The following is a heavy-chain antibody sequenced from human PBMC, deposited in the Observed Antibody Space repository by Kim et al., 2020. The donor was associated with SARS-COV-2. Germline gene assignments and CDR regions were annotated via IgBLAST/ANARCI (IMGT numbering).Heavy chain of an antibody. CDR3: AGTWTQKSLDSSDRPHWFNP. J-gene: IGHJ5*02. Sequence: SVKVSCKDPGGRFSTYALSWVRQAPGQGLEWVGGIIPMSTTPHYAQKLEGRVTIIADESTSIAYMELSDLKSEDTAVYYCAGTWTQKSLDSSDRPHWFNPWGQGTLVTVSS. CDR2: IIPMSTTP. CDR1: GGRFSTYA. V-gene: IGHV1-69*13. D-gene: IGHD3-22*01.